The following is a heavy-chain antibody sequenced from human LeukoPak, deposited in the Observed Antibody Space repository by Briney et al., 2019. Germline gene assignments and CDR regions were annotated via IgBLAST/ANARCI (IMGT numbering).Heavy chain of an antibody. CDR2: IYYSGST. CDR1: GGSISSYY. D-gene: IGHD5-12*01. CDR3: ARIMATPLGYFDY. Sequence: SETLSLTCTVSGGSISSYYWSWIRQPPGKGLEWIGYIYYSGSTNYNPSLKSRVTISVDTSKNQFSLKLSSVTAADTAVYYCARIMATPLGYFDYWGQGTLVTVSS. V-gene: IGHV4-59*01. J-gene: IGHJ4*02.